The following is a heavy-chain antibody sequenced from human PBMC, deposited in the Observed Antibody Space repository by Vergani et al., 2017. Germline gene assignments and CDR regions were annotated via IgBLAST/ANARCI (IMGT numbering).Heavy chain of an antibody. CDR2: ISSSSSTI. V-gene: IGHV3-48*01. CDR1: GFTFSSYS. CDR3: AKDGRENSDYGYFDY. Sequence: EVQLVESGGGLVQPGGSLRLSCAASGFTFSSYSMNWVRQAPGKGLEWVSYISSSSSTIYYADSVKGRFTISRDTSKTTLSLQMRSLRADDTAVYYCAKDGRENSDYGYFDYWGQGTLVTVSS. D-gene: IGHD4-17*01. J-gene: IGHJ4*02.